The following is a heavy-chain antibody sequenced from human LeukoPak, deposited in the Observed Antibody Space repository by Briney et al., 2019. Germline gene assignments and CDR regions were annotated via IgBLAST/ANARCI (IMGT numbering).Heavy chain of an antibody. D-gene: IGHD6-13*01. V-gene: IGHV1-69*04. CDR1: GGTFSSYA. Sequence: GSSVKVSCKASGGTFSSYAISWVRQATGQELEWMGRIIPILGIANYAKKFQDRVTITADKSTSTAYLQQSSLRSEDTAVYYCARDRDSSSWYQDYWGQGTLVTVSS. J-gene: IGHJ4*02. CDR3: ARDRDSSSWYQDY. CDR2: IIPILGIA.